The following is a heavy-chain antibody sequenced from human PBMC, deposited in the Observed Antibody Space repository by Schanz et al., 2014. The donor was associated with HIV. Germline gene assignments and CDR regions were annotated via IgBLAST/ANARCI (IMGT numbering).Heavy chain of an antibody. CDR2: LNLKSGHT. CDR1: GYTFINYD. D-gene: IGHD1-20*01. V-gene: IGHV1-8*01. J-gene: IGHJ3*01. CDR3: ARAGLWYKSGDFYGSAFDV. Sequence: QAQLVQSGAEVKKPGASVKVSCKASGYTFINYDIHWVRQGAGQGLEWMGWLNLKSGHTGYAQKFQGRVTVTMDTSRRTIYMQLSGLRSEDTAVYYCARAGLWYKSGDFYGSAFDVWGQGTRVVVSS.